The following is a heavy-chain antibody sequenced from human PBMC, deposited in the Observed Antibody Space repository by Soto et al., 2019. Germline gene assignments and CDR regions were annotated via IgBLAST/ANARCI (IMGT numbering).Heavy chain of an antibody. J-gene: IGHJ6*02. D-gene: IGHD2-15*01. V-gene: IGHV4-30-4*01. CDR1: GGSISSGDYY. Sequence: QVQLQESGPGLVKPSQTLSLTCTVSGGSISSGDYYWSWIRQPPGKGLEWIGYINYSGSTYYNPSLTSRVTISVDTSKNQFSLKLSSVTAADTAVYYCARDLAGYCSGGSCYGMDVWGQGTTVTVSS. CDR2: INYSGST. CDR3: ARDLAGYCSGGSCYGMDV.